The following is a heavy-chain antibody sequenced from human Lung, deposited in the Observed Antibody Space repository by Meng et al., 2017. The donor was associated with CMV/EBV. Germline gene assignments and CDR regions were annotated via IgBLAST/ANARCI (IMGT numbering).Heavy chain of an antibody. CDR2: IRFDGTNK. J-gene: IGHJ6*02. CDR1: GFTFSSYA. D-gene: IGHD3-22*01. CDR3: AKRGDSSGTYAMDV. V-gene: IGHV3-30*02. Sequence: GXXRLSCAASGFTFSSYAMHWVRQAPGKGLEWVANIRFDGTNKYHADSVKGRFTISRDNSKNTLYLQMNSLRAEDTAVYYCAKRGDSSGTYAMDVWGQGTTVTVSS.